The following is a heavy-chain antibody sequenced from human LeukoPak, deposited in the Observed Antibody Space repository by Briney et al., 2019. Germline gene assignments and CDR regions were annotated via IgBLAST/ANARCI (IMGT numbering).Heavy chain of an antibody. CDR1: GYTFTSYY. CDR3: ARGRPYNSGVPPWFDP. CDR2: INPSGGST. D-gene: IGHD6-19*01. Sequence: RASVKVSCKASGYTFTSYYMHWVRQAPGQGLEWMGIINPSGGSTSYAQKFQGRVTMTRDTSTSTVYMDLNSLRSEDTALYYCARGRPYNSGVPPWFDPWGQGTLVIVSS. J-gene: IGHJ5*02. V-gene: IGHV1-46*01.